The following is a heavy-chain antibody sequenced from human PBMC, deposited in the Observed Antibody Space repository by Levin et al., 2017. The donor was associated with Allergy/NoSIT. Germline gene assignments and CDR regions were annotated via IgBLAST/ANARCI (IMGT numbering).Heavy chain of an antibody. CDR2: MNPNSGNT. CDR3: AICRDGYNCYYFDY. J-gene: IGHJ4*02. Sequence: GESLKISCKASGYTFTSYDINWVRQATGQGLEWMGWMNPNSGNTGYAQKFQGRVTMTRNTSISTAYMELSSLRSEDTAVYYCAICRDGYNCYYFDYWGQGTLVTVSS. D-gene: IGHD5-24*01. CDR1: GYTFTSYD. V-gene: IGHV1-8*01.